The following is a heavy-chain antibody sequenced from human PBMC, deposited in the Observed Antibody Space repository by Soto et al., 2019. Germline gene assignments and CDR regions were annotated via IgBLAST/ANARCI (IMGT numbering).Heavy chain of an antibody. D-gene: IGHD3-10*01. CDR2: IYPGDSKT. CDR3: ARQYYFGSAVCYYYYGLDV. CDR1: GYSFTSYW. V-gene: IGHV5-51*01. J-gene: IGHJ6*02. Sequence: GESLKISCKGSGYSFTSYWIGWVRQMPGKGLEWMGIIYPGDSKTRYSPSFQGQVTISVDKSISTAYLQWTSLNVSDTAIHYCARQYYFGSAVCYYYYGLDVWGQGTTVTVSS.